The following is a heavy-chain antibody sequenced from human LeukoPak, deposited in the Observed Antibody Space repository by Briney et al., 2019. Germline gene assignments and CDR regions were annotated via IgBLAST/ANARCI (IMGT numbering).Heavy chain of an antibody. V-gene: IGHV4-4*09. CDR3: ANSYDSKIVPFDN. J-gene: IGHJ4*02. Sequence: KPSETLCLTCTVSGASISGSYWNWVRQPPGRGLEWIGYVYSSGSTDYNPSLKSRVAISVDASKNQFSLKLTSVTAADTAVYHCANSYDSKIVPFDNWGQGALVTVSS. D-gene: IGHD3-22*01. CDR2: VYSSGST. CDR1: GASISGSY.